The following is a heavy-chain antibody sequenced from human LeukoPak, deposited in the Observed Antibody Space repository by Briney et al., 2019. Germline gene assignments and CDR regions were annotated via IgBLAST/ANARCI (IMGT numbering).Heavy chain of an antibody. V-gene: IGHV3-74*01. Sequence: GGSLRLSCAASGFTFSRNWMHWVRQGSGKGRVWVSRIKYDGTYANYADSVKGRFTISRDNARNTLYLQMNSLRAEDTAVYFCVRDNDRYSFDVWGQGTKVTVSS. J-gene: IGHJ3*01. D-gene: IGHD1-1*01. CDR1: GFTFSRNW. CDR2: IKYDGTYA. CDR3: VRDNDRYSFDV.